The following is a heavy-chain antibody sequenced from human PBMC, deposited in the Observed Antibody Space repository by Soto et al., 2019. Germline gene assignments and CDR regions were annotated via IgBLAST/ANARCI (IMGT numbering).Heavy chain of an antibody. CDR1: GYTFTRYT. CDR3: ARGIATGQLDP. D-gene: IGHD2-15*01. CDR2: INPDNGNT. V-gene: IGHV1-3*01. J-gene: IGHJ5*02. Sequence: ASGKVCCKASGYTFTRYTMNWVRQAPGQRLEWMGWINPDNGNTKSSQKFQDRVIITRDTSASTAYMDLSSLRSEDTAVYYCARGIATGQLDPWGQGTLVTVSS.